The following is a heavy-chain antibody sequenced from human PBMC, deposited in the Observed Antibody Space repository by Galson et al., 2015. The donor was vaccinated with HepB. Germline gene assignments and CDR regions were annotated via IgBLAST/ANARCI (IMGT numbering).Heavy chain of an antibody. CDR3: AKQLPGYSYVRYYGMDV. CDR2: ISYDGSNK. Sequence: SLRLSCAASGFTFSSYGMHWVRQAPGKGLEWVAVISYDGSNKYYADSVKGRFTISRDNSKNTLYLQMNSLRAEDTAVYYCAKQLPGYSYVRYYGMDVWGQGTTVTVSS. D-gene: IGHD5-18*01. CDR1: GFTFSSYG. J-gene: IGHJ6*02. V-gene: IGHV3-30*18.